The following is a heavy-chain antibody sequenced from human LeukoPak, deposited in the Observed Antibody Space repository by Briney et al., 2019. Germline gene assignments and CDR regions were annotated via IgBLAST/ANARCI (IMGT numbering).Heavy chain of an antibody. CDR3: ARFSDPYF. V-gene: IGHV4-38-2*01. J-gene: IGHJ2*01. CDR2: IFHSGLA. Sequence: SETLSLTCAVSGYSISSGFYWGWIRQSPGKGLEWIGSIFHSGLAHSNPSLKSRVTISVDTSKNPLSLKLTSVTAADTAVYYCARFSDPYFWGRGTQVTVSS. D-gene: IGHD1-26*01. CDR1: GYSISSGFY.